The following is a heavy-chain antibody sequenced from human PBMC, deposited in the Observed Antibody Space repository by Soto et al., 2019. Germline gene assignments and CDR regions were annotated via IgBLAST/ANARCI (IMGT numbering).Heavy chain of an antibody. V-gene: IGHV1-58*01. CDR2: IVVGSGHT. CDR1: GSTFTSSA. J-gene: IGHJ4*02. D-gene: IGHD1-26*01. CDR3: AAVAAPWHTGSYDYFAD. Sequence: QMQLVQSGPEVKKPGTSVKVSCKASGSTFTSSAVQWVRQARGQRLEWIGWIVVGSGHTNYEQKLKERVTITRDLSTSTAYMELSSLRSEDTAVYYCAAVAAPWHTGSYDYFADWGQGTLVTVSS.